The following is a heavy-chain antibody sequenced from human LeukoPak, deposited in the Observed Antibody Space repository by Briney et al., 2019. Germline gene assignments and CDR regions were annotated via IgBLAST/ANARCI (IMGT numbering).Heavy chain of an antibody. D-gene: IGHD2-8*01. Sequence: GGSLTLSCVGSGFSFSSFAMSWVRQAPGKGLEWVSTVSGGGAYTYYADSVKGRSTVSRDDSKSMHFLQMNSLRPEDTALYFCAKRITVSAGYYLDSWGQGTLVTVSS. CDR3: AKRITVSAGYYLDS. J-gene: IGHJ4*02. CDR2: VSGGGAYT. V-gene: IGHV3-23*01. CDR1: GFSFSSFA.